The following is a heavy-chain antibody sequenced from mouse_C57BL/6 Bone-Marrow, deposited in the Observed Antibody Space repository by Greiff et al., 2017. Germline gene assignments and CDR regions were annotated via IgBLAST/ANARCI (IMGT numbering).Heavy chain of an antibody. Sequence: DVQLVESEGGLVQPGSSMKLSCTASGFTFSDSYMAWVRQVPEKGLEWVANINYDGSSTYYLDSLKSRFIISSDNAKNILYLQRSSLKSEDTATYYCARVYYDYSMDYWGQGTSVTVSS. V-gene: IGHV5-16*01. CDR1: GFTFSDSY. CDR2: INYDGSST. D-gene: IGHD2-4*01. CDR3: ARVYYDYSMDY. J-gene: IGHJ4*01.